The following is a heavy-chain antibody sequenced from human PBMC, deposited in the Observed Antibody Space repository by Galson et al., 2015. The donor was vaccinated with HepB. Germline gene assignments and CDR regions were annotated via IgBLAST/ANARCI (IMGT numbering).Heavy chain of an antibody. CDR1: GFSLSTSGVA. CDR2: IYWHDDK. D-gene: IGHD4-11*01. CDR3: AHMSTTVTTGYFDP. V-gene: IGHV2-5*01. J-gene: IGHJ5*02. Sequence: PALVKPTQTLTLTCAFSGFSLSTSGVALSWFRQPPGEALEWLALIYWHDDKRYSPSLRGRLTITRDTSKNLVVLTVANMDPADTATYYCAHMSTTVTTGYFDPWSQGTLVTVSS.